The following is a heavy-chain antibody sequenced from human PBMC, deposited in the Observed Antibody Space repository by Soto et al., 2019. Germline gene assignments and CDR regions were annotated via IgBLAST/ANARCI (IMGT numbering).Heavy chain of an antibody. D-gene: IGHD3-22*01. CDR2: ISYDGSNK. CDR1: GFTFSSYG. CDR3: ATPPHADSSGHGTCGSY. J-gene: IGHJ4*02. Sequence: QVQLVESGGGVVQPGRSLRLSCAASGFTFSSYGMHWVRQAPGKGLEWVAVISYDGSNKYYAESVKGRFTISRDNSKNTLYLQMSSLRAEDTAVYYCATPPHADSSGHGTCGSYWGQGTLVTVSS. V-gene: IGHV3-30*03.